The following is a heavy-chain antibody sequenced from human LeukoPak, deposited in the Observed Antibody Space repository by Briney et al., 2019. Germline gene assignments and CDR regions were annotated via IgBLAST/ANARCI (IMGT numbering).Heavy chain of an antibody. D-gene: IGHD3-16*01. V-gene: IGHV4-61*02. J-gene: IGHJ4*02. CDR3: AGMIGYFDF. CDR1: GGSVSSGNYY. CDR2: MYTSGST. Sequence: PSETLSLTCAVSGGSVSSGNYYWSWIRQPAGKRLELIGRMYTSGSTHYNPSLKSRVTISRDTSTNQFSLKLTSVTAADTAVYYCAGMIGYFDFRGQGTLVTASS.